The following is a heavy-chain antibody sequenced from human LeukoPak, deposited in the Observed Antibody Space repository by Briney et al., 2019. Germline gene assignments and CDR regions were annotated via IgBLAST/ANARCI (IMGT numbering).Heavy chain of an antibody. V-gene: IGHV3-23*01. CDR2: ISGSAGST. D-gene: IGHD6-13*01. Sequence: GGSLRLSCAASGFIFSSYSMNWVRQAPGKGLEWVSAISGSAGSTYYADSVKGRFTISRDNSKNTLYLQMNSLRAEDTAIYYCAKDLGDYTSSWSMYNWFDPWGQGTLVTVSS. CDR3: AKDLGDYTSSWSMYNWFDP. CDR1: GFIFSSYS. J-gene: IGHJ5*02.